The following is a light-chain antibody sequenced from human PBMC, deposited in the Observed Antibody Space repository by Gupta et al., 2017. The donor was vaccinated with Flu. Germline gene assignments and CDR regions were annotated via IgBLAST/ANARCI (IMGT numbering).Light chain of an antibody. J-gene: IGKJ3*01. CDR1: QSLSSSF. CDR3: QQDNCSPIT. V-gene: IGKV3-20*01. Sequence: ATLFLSPGESATPSCRASQSLSSSFVAWYQKKPGQAPRLLSYGASSRATGTPDRFSGSGCGTECTLTISRLEPEDFAVYYCQQDNCSPITFGRGNKVD. CDR2: GAS.